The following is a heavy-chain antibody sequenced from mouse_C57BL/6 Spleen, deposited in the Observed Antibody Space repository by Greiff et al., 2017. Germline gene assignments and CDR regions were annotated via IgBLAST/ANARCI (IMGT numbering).Heavy chain of an antibody. V-gene: IGHV2-2*01. D-gene: IGHD2-4*01. J-gene: IGHJ4*01. Sequence: QVQLQQSGPGLVQPSQRLSITCTVSGFSLTSYGVHWVRQSPGKGLEWLGLLWSGGSTDYNAAFISRLCISKGDYEKKVLFKKMSRQADDTAVMYYGRRGDYDVAMDYWGQGTSVTVSS. CDR2: LWSGGST. CDR1: GFSLTSYG. CDR3: GRRGDYDVAMDY.